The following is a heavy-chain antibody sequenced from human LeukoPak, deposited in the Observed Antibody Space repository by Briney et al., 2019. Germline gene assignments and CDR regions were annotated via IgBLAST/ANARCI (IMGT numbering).Heavy chain of an antibody. D-gene: IGHD5-18*01. CDR1: GFTFSSYA. CDR3: AKDYIYGGWGNAFDI. J-gene: IGHJ3*02. Sequence: GGSLRLSCAASGFTFSSYAMHWVRQAPGKGLEWVAVISYDGSNKYYADSVKGRFTISRDNSKNTLNLQMNRLTVEDTAVYYCAKDYIYGGWGNAFDIWGQGTKVTVSS. V-gene: IGHV3-30-3*01. CDR2: ISYDGSNK.